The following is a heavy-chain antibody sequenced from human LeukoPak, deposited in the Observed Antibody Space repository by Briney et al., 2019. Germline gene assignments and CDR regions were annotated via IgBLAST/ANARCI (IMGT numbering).Heavy chain of an antibody. Sequence: ASVKVSCKASGYTFTGYYMHWVRQAPGQGLEWMGWMNPNSGNTGYAQKFQGRVTMTRNTSISTAYMELSSLRSEDTAVYYCAREFVGAAAGSSYYYYGMDVWGQGTTVTVSS. CDR1: GYTFTGYY. CDR2: MNPNSGNT. V-gene: IGHV1-8*02. J-gene: IGHJ6*02. CDR3: AREFVGAAAGSSYYYYGMDV. D-gene: IGHD6-13*01.